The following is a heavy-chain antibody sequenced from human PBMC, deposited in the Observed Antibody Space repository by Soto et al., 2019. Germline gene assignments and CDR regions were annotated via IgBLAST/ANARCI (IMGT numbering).Heavy chain of an antibody. CDR2: IIPVFGTT. V-gene: IGHV1-69*01. Sequence: QAQLVQSGPEMKKPGSSVKVSCKDSGGLFSSFAISWVRQAPGQGLEWLGGIIPVFGTTNYAEKFHGRVMITADGSTNTAYMELSGLRSGDTAIYYCARGGGPYVWFNEFWGQGTLVTVSS. CDR3: ARGGGPYVWFNEF. CDR1: GGLFSSFA. J-gene: IGHJ4*02. D-gene: IGHD3-16*01.